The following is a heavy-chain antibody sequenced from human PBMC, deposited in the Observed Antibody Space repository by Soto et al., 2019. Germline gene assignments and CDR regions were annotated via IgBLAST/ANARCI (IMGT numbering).Heavy chain of an antibody. J-gene: IGHJ5*02. CDR1: GFTFSSDA. D-gene: IGHD6-19*01. V-gene: IGHV3-23*01. CDR2: LSGSGGST. CDR3: AKDPRYSGWYGDWFDP. Sequence: PGGSLRLSCAASGFTFSSDAMSWVLQAPGKGLEWVSGLSGSGGSTYFADSVNGRFTISRDNSKNTLYLQMNSLRAEDTAVYYCAKDPRYSGWYGDWFDPWGQGTLVTVSS.